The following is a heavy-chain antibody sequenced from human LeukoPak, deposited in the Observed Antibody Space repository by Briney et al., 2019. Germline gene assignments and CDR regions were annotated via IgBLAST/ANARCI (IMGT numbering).Heavy chain of an antibody. V-gene: IGHV1-3*04. J-gene: IGHJ3*02. CDR3: ARERYFDWSLASDI. CDR2: ISTGNGNT. Sequence: ASVKVSCKASGYTFNGYTMHWVRQAPGQWLERMGWISTGNGNTQYSQKFQGRLTITRDTSASTIYMELSSLTSEDTAVYYCARERYFDWSLASDIWGQGTMVTVSS. CDR1: GYTFNGYT. D-gene: IGHD3-9*01.